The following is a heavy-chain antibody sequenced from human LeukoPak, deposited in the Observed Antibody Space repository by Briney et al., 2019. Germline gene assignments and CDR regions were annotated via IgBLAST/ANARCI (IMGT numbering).Heavy chain of an antibody. CDR2: INHSGST. CDR3: ARVRRDCSSTSCYSRYYFDY. D-gene: IGHD2-2*01. V-gene: IGHV4-34*01. Sequence: ASETLSLTCAVYGGSFSGYYWSWIRQPPGKGLEWIGEINHSGSTNYNPSLKSRVTISVDTSKNQFSLKLSSVTAADTAVYYCARVRRDCSSTSCYSRYYFDYWGQGTLVTVSS. CDR1: GGSFSGYY. J-gene: IGHJ4*02.